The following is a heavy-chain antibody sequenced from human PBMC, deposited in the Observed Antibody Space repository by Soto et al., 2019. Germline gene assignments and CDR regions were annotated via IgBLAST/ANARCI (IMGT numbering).Heavy chain of an antibody. D-gene: IGHD3-3*01. CDR3: ARDAPPPELRFLEWHNYDYNGMDV. CDR1: GYSFTAYG. CDR2: ISGDNGKT. V-gene: IGHV1-18*01. J-gene: IGHJ6*02. Sequence: QVQVVQSGDEVKETGASVRVSCKTAGYSFTAYGISWVRQAPGQGLEWMGWISGDNGKTKYAQKVQGRVTRTTDTSTSTAYMEVRSLRSDDTAIYYCARDAPPPELRFLEWHNYDYNGMDVWGQGTTVTVSS.